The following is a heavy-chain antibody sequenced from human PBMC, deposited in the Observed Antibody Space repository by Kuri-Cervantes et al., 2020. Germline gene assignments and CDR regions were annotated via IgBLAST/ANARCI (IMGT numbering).Heavy chain of an antibody. J-gene: IGHJ6*02. Sequence: ASVKVSCKASGYTFTGYYMHWVRQAPGQGLEWMGWINPNSGGTNYAQKFQGRVTMTRDTSISTAYMELSRLRSDDTAVYYCARDLEYSSSCPFYGMDVWSQGTTVTVSS. D-gene: IGHD6-6*01. V-gene: IGHV1-2*02. CDR3: ARDLEYSSSCPFYGMDV. CDR2: INPNSGGT. CDR1: GYTFTGYY.